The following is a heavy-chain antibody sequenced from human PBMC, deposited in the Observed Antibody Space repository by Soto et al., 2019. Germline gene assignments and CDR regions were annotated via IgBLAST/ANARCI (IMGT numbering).Heavy chain of an antibody. V-gene: IGHV3-23*01. CDR2: IRGSGGST. CDR3: AKDCRADTMIVVVIDAFDI. J-gene: IGHJ3*02. CDR1: GFTFSSYA. D-gene: IGHD3-22*01. Sequence: GGSLRLSCAASGFTFSSYAMSWVRQAPGKGLEWVSAIRGSGGSTYYVDSVKGRFTISRDNSKNTLYLQMNSLRAEDTVVYYCAKDCRADTMIVVVIDAFDIWGQGTMVTVSS.